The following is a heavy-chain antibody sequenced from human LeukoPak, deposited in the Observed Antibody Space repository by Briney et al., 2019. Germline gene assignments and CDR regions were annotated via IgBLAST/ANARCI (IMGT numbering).Heavy chain of an antibody. CDR1: GGSISSYY. Sequence: SETLSLTCTVSGGSISSYYWSWIRQPPGKGLEWIGYIYYSGSTNYNPSLKSRVTISVDTSKNQFSLKLSSVTAADTAVYYCARTYCNYVPHFDYWGQGTLVTVSS. CDR2: IYYSGST. V-gene: IGHV4-59*12. CDR3: ARTYCNYVPHFDY. J-gene: IGHJ4*02. D-gene: IGHD4-11*01.